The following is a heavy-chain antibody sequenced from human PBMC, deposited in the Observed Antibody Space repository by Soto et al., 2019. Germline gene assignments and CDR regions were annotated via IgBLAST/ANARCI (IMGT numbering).Heavy chain of an antibody. J-gene: IGHJ6*02. CDR3: ARGGGYDLRSRQAPTIDV. V-gene: IGHV4-59*01. CDR1: GGSISEFY. CDR2: LYYTGST. Sequence: SETLSLTCNVSGGSISEFYWSWIRQSPGKRLEWIGYLYYTGSTNYNPALKSRVTISLDTSKNQFSLKVRSVTAADTAVYYCARGGGYDLRSRQAPTIDVWGQGTTVTV. D-gene: IGHD3-3*01.